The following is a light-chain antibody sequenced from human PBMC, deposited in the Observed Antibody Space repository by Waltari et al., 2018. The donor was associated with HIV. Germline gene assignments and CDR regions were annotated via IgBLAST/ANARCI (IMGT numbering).Light chain of an antibody. Sequence: DIVMTQSPDSLAVSLGERATINCKSSQSVLYSSNNKNYLTWYQQKPGQPPKLLIYWASTRKSGVPDRFSGSGSGTDFTLTISSLQAEDVAVYYCQQYYNTPMYTFGQGTKLEIK. V-gene: IGKV4-1*01. CDR1: QSVLYSSNNKNY. CDR3: QQYYNTPMYT. CDR2: WAS. J-gene: IGKJ2*01.